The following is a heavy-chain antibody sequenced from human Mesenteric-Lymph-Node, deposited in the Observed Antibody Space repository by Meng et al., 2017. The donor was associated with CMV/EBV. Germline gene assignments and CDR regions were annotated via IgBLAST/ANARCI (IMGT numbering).Heavy chain of an antibody. CDR3: ARDRYSGHDYYYYGMDV. Sequence: GESLKISCAASGFTFSSYNMNWVRQAPGKGLEWVSSISGWSNYIYYADSVKGRYTISRDNANNALYLQMNSLRAEDTAVYYCARDRYSGHDYYYYGMDVWGQGTTVTVSS. D-gene: IGHD5-12*01. J-gene: IGHJ6*02. CDR2: ISGWSNYI. V-gene: IGHV3-21*01. CDR1: GFTFSSYN.